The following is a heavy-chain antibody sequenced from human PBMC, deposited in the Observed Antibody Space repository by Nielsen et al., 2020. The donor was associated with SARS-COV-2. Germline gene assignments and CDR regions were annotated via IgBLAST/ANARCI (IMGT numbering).Heavy chain of an antibody. J-gene: IGHJ6*02. CDR2: IWYDGSNK. CDR3: ANTTWFGARGYGMDV. CDR1: GFTFSSYG. D-gene: IGHD3-10*01. V-gene: IGHV3-30*02. Sequence: GESLKISCAASGFTFSSYGMHWVRQAPGKGLEWVAVIWYDGSNKYYADSVKGRFTISRDNSKNTLYLQMNSLRAEDTAVYYCANTTWFGARGYGMDVWGQGTTVTVSS.